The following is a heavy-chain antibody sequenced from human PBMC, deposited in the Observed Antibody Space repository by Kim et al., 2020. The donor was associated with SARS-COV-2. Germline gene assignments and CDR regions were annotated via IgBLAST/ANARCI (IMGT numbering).Heavy chain of an antibody. J-gene: IGHJ4*02. Sequence: ASVKVSCKASGYPFTNYDINWVRQAAGQGLDWMGYMNPEHGTAAYDPEFQGRVTMTRDTSLNTAYMELASLRYEDTALYYCAKDRDSVTRGGYEYWGQGTLVIVSS. CDR2: MNPEHGTA. D-gene: IGHD3-16*01. CDR3: AKDRDSVTRGGYEY. V-gene: IGHV1-8*01. CDR1: GYPFTNYD.